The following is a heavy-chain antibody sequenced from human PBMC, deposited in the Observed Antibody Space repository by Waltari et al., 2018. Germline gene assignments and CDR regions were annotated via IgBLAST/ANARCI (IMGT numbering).Heavy chain of an antibody. V-gene: IGHV3-30*02. Sequence: QVQLVESGGGVVQPGGSLRLSCAASGFCFRDQGMHWVRQAPGKGLEWVTFIRYDGINKYYADSVKGRFTISRDNSKDTLYLQMNSLRAEDTAVYYCAKDSWYNWDLNYWGQGALVTVSS. J-gene: IGHJ4*02. D-gene: IGHD1-7*01. CDR1: GFCFRDQG. CDR2: IRYDGINK. CDR3: AKDSWYNWDLNY.